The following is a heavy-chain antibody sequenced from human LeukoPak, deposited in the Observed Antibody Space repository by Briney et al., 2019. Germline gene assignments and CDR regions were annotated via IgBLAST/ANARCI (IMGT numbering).Heavy chain of an antibody. CDR1: GFTFSSYA. V-gene: IGHV3-23*01. CDR2: ISGSGGST. D-gene: IGHD6-13*01. CDR3: AKDAAAAGIRWLNWFDP. J-gene: IGHJ5*02. Sequence: GGSLRLSCAASGFTFSSYAMSWVRQAPGKGLEWVSAISGSGGSTYYADSVKGRFTISRDNSKKTLYLQMNSLRAEDTAVYYCAKDAAAAGIRWLNWFDPWGQGTLVTVSS.